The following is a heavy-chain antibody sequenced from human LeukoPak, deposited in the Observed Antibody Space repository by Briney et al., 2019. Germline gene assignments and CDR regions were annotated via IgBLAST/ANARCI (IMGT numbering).Heavy chain of an antibody. J-gene: IGHJ4*02. CDR1: GFTFSSYS. CDR2: ISSSSSYI. Sequence: GGSLRLSCAASGFTFSSYSMNWVRQAAGKELEWVSSISSSSSYIYYADSVKGRFTISRDNAKNSLSLQMISLRAEDTAVYFCARDPGYCTSTSCYALYYFDYWGQGILVTVSS. CDR3: ARDPGYCTSTSCYALYYFDY. V-gene: IGHV3-21*01. D-gene: IGHD2-2*01.